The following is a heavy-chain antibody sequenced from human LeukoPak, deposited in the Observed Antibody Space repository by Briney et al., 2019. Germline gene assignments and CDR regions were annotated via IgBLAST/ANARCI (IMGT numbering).Heavy chain of an antibody. CDR1: GYTFTSYD. V-gene: IGHV1-8*01. Sequence: ASVKVSCKASGYTFTSYDINWVRQAAGQGLEWMGWMNPNSGNTGYAQKFQGRVIMTRDTPISTAYMELSSLRSEDTAVYYCTRGSIAVPYNWFDPWGQGALVTVSS. CDR2: MNPNSGNT. J-gene: IGHJ5*02. CDR3: TRGSIAVPYNWFDP. D-gene: IGHD6-19*01.